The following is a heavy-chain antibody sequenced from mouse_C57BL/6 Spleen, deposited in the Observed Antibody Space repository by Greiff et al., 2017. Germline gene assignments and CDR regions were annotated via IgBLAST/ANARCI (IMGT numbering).Heavy chain of an antibody. CDR1: GYTFTSYW. V-gene: IGHV1-55*01. CDR3: ARGGYGSSRGFDY. J-gene: IGHJ2*01. D-gene: IGHD1-1*01. CDR2: IYPGSGST. Sequence: QVQLQQSGAELVKPGASVKMSCKASGYTFTSYWITWVKQRPGQGLEWIGDIYPGSGSTNYNEKFKSKATLTVDTSSSTAYMQLSSLTSEDSAVYDCARGGYGSSRGFDYWGQGTTLTVSS.